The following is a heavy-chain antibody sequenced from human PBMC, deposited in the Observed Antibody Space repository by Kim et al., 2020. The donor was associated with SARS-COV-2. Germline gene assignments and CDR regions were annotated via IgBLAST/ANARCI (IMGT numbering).Heavy chain of an antibody. J-gene: IGHJ2*01. CDR1: GGSISSSSYY. CDR2: IYYSGST. D-gene: IGHD3-10*01. CDR3: AREGLLAPETYYYGSGSYYKESYWYFDL. V-gene: IGHV4-39*07. Sequence: SETLSLTCTVSGGSISSSSYYWGWIRQPPGKGLEWIGSIYYSGSTYYNPSLKSRVTISVDTSKNQFSLKLSSVTAADTAVYYCAREGLLAPETYYYGSGSYYKESYWYFDLWGRGTLVTVSS.